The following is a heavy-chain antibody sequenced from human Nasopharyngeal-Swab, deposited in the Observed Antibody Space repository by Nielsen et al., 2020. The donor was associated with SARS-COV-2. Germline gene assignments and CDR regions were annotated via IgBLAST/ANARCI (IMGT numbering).Heavy chain of an antibody. CDR2: ISSSSSYI. V-gene: IGHV3-21*01. CDR3: ARDGNILTDDAFDI. CDR1: GFTFSSYS. J-gene: IGHJ3*02. Sequence: GGSLRLSCAASGFTFSSYSMNWVRQAPGKGLEWVSSISSSSSYIYYADSVKGRFTISRDNAKNSLYLQMNSLRAEDTAVYYCARDGNILTDDAFDIWGQGTMVTVSS. D-gene: IGHD3-9*01.